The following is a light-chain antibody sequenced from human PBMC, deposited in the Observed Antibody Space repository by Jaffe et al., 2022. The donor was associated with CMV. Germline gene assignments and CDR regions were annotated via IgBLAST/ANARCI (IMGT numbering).Light chain of an antibody. CDR1: KLGDKY. CDR3: QAWDSSAGV. CDR2: QVN. J-gene: IGLJ3*02. V-gene: IGLV3-1*01. Sequence: SYDLTQPPSVSVSPGQTASITCSGDKLGDKYACWYQQKPGQSPVLVIYQVNKRPSGIPERFSGSNSGNTATLTISGTQAMDEADYYCQAWDSSAGVFGGGTKLTVL.